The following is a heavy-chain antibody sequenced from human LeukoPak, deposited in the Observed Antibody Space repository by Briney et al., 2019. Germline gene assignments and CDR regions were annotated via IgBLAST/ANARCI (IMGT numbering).Heavy chain of an antibody. CDR2: IYTSGST. J-gene: IGHJ6*03. CDR3: ARGGWYYYGSGSVYMDV. Sequence: TSETLSLTCTVSGGSISSGSYYWNWIRQPAGKGLESIGRIYTSGSTNYNPSLKSRVTISVDTSKNQFSLKLSSVTAADTAVYYCARGGWYYYGSGSVYMDVWGKGTTVTISS. CDR1: GGSISSGSYY. V-gene: IGHV4-61*02. D-gene: IGHD3-10*01.